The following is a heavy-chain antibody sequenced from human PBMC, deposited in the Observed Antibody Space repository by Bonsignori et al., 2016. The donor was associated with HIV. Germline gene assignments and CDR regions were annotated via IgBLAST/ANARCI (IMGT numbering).Heavy chain of an antibody. J-gene: IGHJ4*02. D-gene: IGHD3-22*01. V-gene: IGHV1-18*01. Sequence: ASVKVSCKASGYTFTSYGISWVRQAPGQGLEWMGWISAYNGNTNYAQKLQGRVTMTTDTSTSTAYMELRSLRSDDTAVYYCARDVIDKTFISYYYDSSGWGDYWGQGTLVTVSS. CDR1: GYTFTSYG. CDR2: ISAYNGNT. CDR3: ARDVIDKTFISYYYDSSGWGDY.